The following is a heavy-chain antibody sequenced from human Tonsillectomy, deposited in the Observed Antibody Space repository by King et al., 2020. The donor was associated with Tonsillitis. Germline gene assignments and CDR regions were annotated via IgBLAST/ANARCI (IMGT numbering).Heavy chain of an antibody. Sequence: VQLQESGPGLVKPSETLYLTCTVSCGSISSYYWSWIRQPPGKGLGWIGFIYYCGSTNYNPSLKSRVTISVDTSKHQFSLKLSSVTAADTAVYYFAIGSRWYGSYWGQGTLVTVSS. CDR3: AIGSRWYGSY. CDR1: CGSISSYY. J-gene: IGHJ4*02. CDR2: IYYCGST. V-gene: IGHV4-59*08. D-gene: IGHD6-13*01.